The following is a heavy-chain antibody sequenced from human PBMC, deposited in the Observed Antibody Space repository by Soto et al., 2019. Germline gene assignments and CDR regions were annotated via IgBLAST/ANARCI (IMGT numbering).Heavy chain of an antibody. CDR1: GDSIISDKYY. J-gene: IGHJ4*02. D-gene: IGHD3-9*01. CDR3: ARLEGLATISYYFDF. V-gene: IGHV4-39*01. Sequence: SETLSLTCSVSGDSIISDKYYWGWIRQPPGKGLEWIGSIYYRGNTYYNPSLQTRVTISLDKSKSQFSLKLTSVTAADSAVYFCARLEGLATISYYFDFWGQGALVTVSS. CDR2: IYYRGNT.